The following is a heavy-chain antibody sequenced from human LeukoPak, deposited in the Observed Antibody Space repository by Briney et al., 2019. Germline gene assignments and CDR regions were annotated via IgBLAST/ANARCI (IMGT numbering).Heavy chain of an antibody. Sequence: GGSLRLSCAASGFTFSSYSMNWVRQAPGKGLEWVSSISSSSSYISYADSVKGRFTISRDNAKNSLYLQMNSLRAEDTAVYYCARGKETYYYGSGSYYPTTTPDYWGQGTLVTVSS. CDR2: ISSSSSYI. J-gene: IGHJ4*02. CDR1: GFTFSSYS. V-gene: IGHV3-21*01. CDR3: ARGKETYYYGSGSYYPTTTPDY. D-gene: IGHD3-10*01.